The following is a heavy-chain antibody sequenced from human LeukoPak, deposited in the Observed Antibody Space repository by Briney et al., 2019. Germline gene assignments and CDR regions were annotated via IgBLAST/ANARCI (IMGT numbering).Heavy chain of an antibody. Sequence: SPSLSLTCVISGDSVSGISGGWNWIRQSPSRGLEWLGRTYYRSRWYTDYAIFVESRISIKSDTSKNQFSLQLNSVTPEDTAVYYCVRDLGPGRAFWFDPWGHGTLVTVSS. V-gene: IGHV6-1*01. CDR3: VRDLGPGRAFWFDP. D-gene: IGHD3-10*01. J-gene: IGHJ5*02. CDR2: TYYRSRWYT. CDR1: GDSVSGISGG.